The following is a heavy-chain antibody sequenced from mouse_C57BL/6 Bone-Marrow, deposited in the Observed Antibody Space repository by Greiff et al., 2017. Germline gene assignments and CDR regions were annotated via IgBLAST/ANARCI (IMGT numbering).Heavy chain of an antibody. J-gene: IGHJ2*01. CDR3: ARGIYYDYDEDFDY. CDR2: IDPSDSYT. Sequence: QVQLQQPGAELVRPGTSVKLSCKASGYTFTSYWMHWVKQRPGQGLEWIGVIDPSDSYTNYNQKFKGKATLTVDTSSSTAYMQLSSLTSEDSAVYYGARGIYYDYDEDFDYWGQGTTLTVSS. D-gene: IGHD2-4*01. CDR1: GYTFTSYW. V-gene: IGHV1-59*01.